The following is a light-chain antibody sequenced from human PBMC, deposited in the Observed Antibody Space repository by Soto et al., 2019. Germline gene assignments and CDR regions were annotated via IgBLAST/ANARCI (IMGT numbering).Light chain of an antibody. CDR2: KAS. V-gene: IGKV1-5*03. CDR3: QQYNSYPT. CDR1: QSISSW. J-gene: IGKJ1*01. Sequence: DIQMTQSPSTLSASVGDRVIITCRASQSISSWLAWYQQKPGKAPKLLIYKASSLESGVPSRFSGSGSGTEFTLTISSLQPDDFATYYCQQYNSYPTFGQGIKVEIK.